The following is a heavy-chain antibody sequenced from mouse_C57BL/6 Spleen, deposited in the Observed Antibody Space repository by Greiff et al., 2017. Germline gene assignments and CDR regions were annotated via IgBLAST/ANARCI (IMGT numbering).Heavy chain of an antibody. CDR1: GYAFSSSW. D-gene: IGHD2-10*01. V-gene: IGHV1-82*01. J-gene: IGHJ3*01. Sequence: QVQLQQSGPELVKPGASVKISCKASGYAFSSSWMNWVKQRPGKGLEWIGRIYPGVGDTNYNGKFKGKATLTADKSSSTAYMHLSSLTSETSAFYFCARSSYGNYEFAYWGQGTLVMVSA. CDR3: ARSSYGNYEFAY. CDR2: IYPGVGDT.